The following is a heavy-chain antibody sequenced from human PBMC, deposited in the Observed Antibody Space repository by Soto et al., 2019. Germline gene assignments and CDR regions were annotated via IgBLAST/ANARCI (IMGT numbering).Heavy chain of an antibody. CDR1: GFTFSSYA. V-gene: IGHV3-23*01. CDR3: AKSSTPYSYYYDSNGYLGDY. D-gene: IGHD3-22*01. CDR2: SSGSGGST. J-gene: IGHJ4*02. Sequence: EVQLLESGGGLVQPGGSLRLYCAASGFTFSSYAMSWVRQAPGKGLEWVSASSGSGGSTYYADSVKGRFTISRDNSKNTLYMQMNSLRAEDTAVYYCAKSSTPYSYYYDSNGYLGDYWGQGTLVTVSS.